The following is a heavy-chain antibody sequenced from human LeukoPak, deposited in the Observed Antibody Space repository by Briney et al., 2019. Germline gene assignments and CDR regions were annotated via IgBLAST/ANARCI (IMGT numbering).Heavy chain of an antibody. CDR2: IGSTGDT. D-gene: IGHD3-3*01. V-gene: IGHV3-13*01. CDR3: ARVMKRRASWSGYHDY. CDR1: GFSFNIYD. J-gene: IGHJ4*02. Sequence: GGSLRLSCAASGFSFNIYDMHWVRRVTGEGLEWVSGIGSTGDTYYLGSVQGRFIISRDNAKNSLYLQMNSLSAGDTAIYYCARVMKRRASWSGYHDYWGQGTLVTVSS.